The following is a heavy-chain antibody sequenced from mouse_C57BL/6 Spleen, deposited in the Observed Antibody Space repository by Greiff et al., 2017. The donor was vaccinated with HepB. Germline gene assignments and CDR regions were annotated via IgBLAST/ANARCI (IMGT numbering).Heavy chain of an antibody. V-gene: IGHV1-80*01. CDR1: GYAFSSYW. D-gene: IGHD1-1*01. CDR2: IYPGDGDT. CDR3: ARPPLYYDGSSSCYFDV. Sequence: QVQLQQSGAELVKPGASVKISCKASGYAFSSYWMNWVKQRPGKGLEWIGQIYPGDGDTNYNGKFKGKATLTADKSSSTAYMQLSSLTSEDSAVYFCARPPLYYDGSSSCYFDVWGTGTTVTVSS. J-gene: IGHJ1*03.